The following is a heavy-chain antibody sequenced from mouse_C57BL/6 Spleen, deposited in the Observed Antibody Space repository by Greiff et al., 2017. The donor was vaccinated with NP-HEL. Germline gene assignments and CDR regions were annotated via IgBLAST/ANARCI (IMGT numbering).Heavy chain of an antibody. D-gene: IGHD3-2*02. Sequence: QVQLQQSGAELVRPGTSVKLSCKASGYTFTSYWMHWVKQRPGQGLEWIGVIDPSDSYTNYNQKFKGKATLTVDTSSSTAYMQLSSLTSEDSAVYYCAREQLRLLDYWGQGTTLTVSS. J-gene: IGHJ2*01. V-gene: IGHV1-59*01. CDR2: IDPSDSYT. CDR1: GYTFTSYW. CDR3: AREQLRLLDY.